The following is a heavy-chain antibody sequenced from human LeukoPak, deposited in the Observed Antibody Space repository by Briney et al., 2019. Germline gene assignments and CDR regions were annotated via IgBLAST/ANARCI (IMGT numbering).Heavy chain of an antibody. Sequence: PSETLSLTCTVSGGSISSYYWSWIRQPPGKGLEWIGYIYYSGSTNYNPSLKSRVTISVDTSKNQFSLKLSSVTAADTAVYYCARATAYYCIDQWGQGTLVTVSS. J-gene: IGHJ4*02. CDR2: IYYSGST. CDR3: ARATAYYCIDQ. CDR1: GGSISSYY. D-gene: IGHD2-21*01. V-gene: IGHV4-59*01.